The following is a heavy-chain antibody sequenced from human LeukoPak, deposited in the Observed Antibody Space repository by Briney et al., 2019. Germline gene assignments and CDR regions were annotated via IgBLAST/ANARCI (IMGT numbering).Heavy chain of an antibody. CDR2: IYYSWST. V-gene: IGHV4-59*01. Sequence: SETLSLTCTVSGGSITSYYWSWIRQPPGKGLEWIGYIYYSWSTNYNPSLESRVTISVDTSKNQFSLKLRSVTAADTALYYCARALSSGWSGHDAFDIWGQGTMVTVSS. CDR3: ARALSSGWSGHDAFDI. CDR1: GGSITSYY. D-gene: IGHD6-19*01. J-gene: IGHJ3*02.